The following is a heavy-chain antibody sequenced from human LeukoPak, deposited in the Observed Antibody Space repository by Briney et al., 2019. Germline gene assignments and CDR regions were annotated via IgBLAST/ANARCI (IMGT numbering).Heavy chain of an antibody. CDR1: GFNFNSYG. Sequence: GGSLRLSCAASGFNFNSYGMHWVRQAPGKGLEWVSSISSSSSYIYYADSVKGRFTISRDNAKNSLYLQMNSLRAEDTAVYYCARALSSGIDYWGQGTLVTVSS. CDR3: ARALSSGIDY. V-gene: IGHV3-21*01. CDR2: ISSSSSYI. D-gene: IGHD2/OR15-2a*01. J-gene: IGHJ4*02.